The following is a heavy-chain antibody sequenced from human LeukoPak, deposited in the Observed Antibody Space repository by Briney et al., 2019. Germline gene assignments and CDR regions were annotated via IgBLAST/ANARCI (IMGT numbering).Heavy chain of an antibody. CDR2: IIPILGTA. CDR1: GYTFTNYY. V-gene: IGHV1-69*13. D-gene: IGHD2-2*01. Sequence: SVKVSCKASGYTFTNYYIHWVRQAPGQGLEWMGGIIPILGTANYAQKFQGRVTITADESTSTAYMELSSLRSEDTAVYYCARGTDYYYYYMDVWGKGTTVTISS. CDR3: ARGTDYYYYYMDV. J-gene: IGHJ6*03.